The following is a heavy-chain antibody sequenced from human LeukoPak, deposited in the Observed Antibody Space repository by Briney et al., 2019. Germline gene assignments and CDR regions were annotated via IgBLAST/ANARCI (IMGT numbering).Heavy chain of an antibody. CDR1: GGSISSGGSS. CDR3: ARGFQYYYDSSGYYSMRFDY. D-gene: IGHD3-22*01. Sequence: SQTLSLTCAVSGGSISSGGSSWSWIRQPPGKGLEWNGYIYHSGSTYYSPSLKSRVTISVDRSKNQFALKLSSVTAADTAVYYCARGFQYYYDSSGYYSMRFDYWGQGTLVTVSS. CDR2: IYHSGST. V-gene: IGHV4-30-2*01. J-gene: IGHJ4*02.